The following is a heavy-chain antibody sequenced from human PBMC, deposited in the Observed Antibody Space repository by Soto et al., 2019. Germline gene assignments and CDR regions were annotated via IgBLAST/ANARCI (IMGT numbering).Heavy chain of an antibody. D-gene: IGHD2-2*03. Sequence: SETLSLTCTVSGGSISSGGYYWSWIRQHPGKGLEWIGYIYYSGSTYYNPSLKSRVTISVDTSKNQFSLKLSSVTAADTAVYYCARDGDCSRTSCQNWFDPWGQGTLVTVSS. CDR2: IYYSGST. V-gene: IGHV4-31*03. CDR1: GGSISSGGYY. J-gene: IGHJ5*02. CDR3: ARDGDCSRTSCQNWFDP.